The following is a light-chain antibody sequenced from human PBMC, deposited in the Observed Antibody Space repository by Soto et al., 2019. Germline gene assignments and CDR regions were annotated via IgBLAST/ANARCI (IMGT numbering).Light chain of an antibody. CDR1: QSVSSSY. CDR3: QQYGTSALT. CDR2: DAS. Sequence: EIVLTQSPGTLSLSPGERATLSCRASQSVSSSYLAWYQQKPGQAPRLLIYDASSRATGIPDRFSGSGSGTDFTLTISRLEPEDFAVYYWQQYGTSALTFGGGTKVEIK. V-gene: IGKV3-20*01. J-gene: IGKJ4*01.